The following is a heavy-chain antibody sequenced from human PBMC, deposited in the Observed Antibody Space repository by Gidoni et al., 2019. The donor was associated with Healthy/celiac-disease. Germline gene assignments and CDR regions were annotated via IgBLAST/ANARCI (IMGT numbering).Heavy chain of an antibody. Sequence: QVQLQQWGAGLLKPSETLSLTCAVYGGSFSGYYWSWIRQPPGKGLEWIGEINHSGSTNYNPSLKSRVTISVDTSKNQFSLKLSSVTAADTAVYYCARGRLMGSYGYFNYWGQGTLVTVSS. D-gene: IGHD5-18*01. CDR3: ARGRLMGSYGYFNY. CDR2: INHSGST. CDR1: GGSFSGYY. V-gene: IGHV4-34*01. J-gene: IGHJ4*02.